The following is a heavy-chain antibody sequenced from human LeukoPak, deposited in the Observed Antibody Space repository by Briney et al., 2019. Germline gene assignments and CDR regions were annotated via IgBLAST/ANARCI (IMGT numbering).Heavy chain of an antibody. CDR3: ATFLTGTSVDY. D-gene: IGHD3-9*01. CDR2: MNPKSGNT. CDR1: GHTFTTYD. J-gene: IGHJ4*02. Sequence: ASVKVSCKASGHTFTTYDINWVRQATGQGLGWMGWMNPKSGNTGYAQKFQGRVTMTRNTSISTAYMELTSMRSEDTAVYYCATFLTGTSVDYWGQGTLVTVSS. V-gene: IGHV1-8*01.